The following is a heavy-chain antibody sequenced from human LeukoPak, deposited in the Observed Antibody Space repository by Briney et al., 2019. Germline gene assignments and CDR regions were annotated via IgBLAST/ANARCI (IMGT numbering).Heavy chain of an antibody. CDR2: IKQDGSEK. V-gene: IGHV3-7*03. CDR1: GFTFSSYW. CDR3: ASPLGTFRSGAFDI. Sequence: GGSLRLSCAASGFTFSSYWMSWVRQAPGKGLEWVANIKQDGSEKYYVDSVKGRFTISRDNAKNSLYLQMNSLRAEDTAVYYCASPLGTFRSGAFDIWGQGTMVTVPS. D-gene: IGHD2/OR15-2a*01. J-gene: IGHJ3*02.